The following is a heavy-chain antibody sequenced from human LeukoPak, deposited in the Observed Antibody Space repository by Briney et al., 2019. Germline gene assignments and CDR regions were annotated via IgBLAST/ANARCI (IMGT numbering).Heavy chain of an antibody. V-gene: IGHV1-18*01. Sequence: GASVKVSCKASGYTFTSYGISWVRQAPGQGLEWMGWISAYNGNTNYAQKLQGRVTMTIDTSTSTAYMELRSLRSDDTAVYYCARTLSGSYHGNYSYYYYMDVWGKGTTVTISS. J-gene: IGHJ6*03. CDR3: ARTLSGSYHGNYSYYYYMDV. D-gene: IGHD1-26*01. CDR2: ISAYNGNT. CDR1: GYTFTSYG.